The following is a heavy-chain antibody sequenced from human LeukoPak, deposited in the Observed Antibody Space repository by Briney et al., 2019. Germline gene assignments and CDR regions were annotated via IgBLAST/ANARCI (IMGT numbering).Heavy chain of an antibody. CDR1: GGSFSGYY. Sequence: SETLSLTCAVYGGSFSGYYCSWIRQPPGKGLEWSGEINHSGSTNYNPSLKSRVPISVDTSKIQFSLKLSSVTAADTAVYYCAREPLRITIFGGAPRNYMDVWGKGTTVTVSS. CDR3: AREPLRITIFGGAPRNYMDV. D-gene: IGHD3-3*01. CDR2: INHSGST. J-gene: IGHJ6*03. V-gene: IGHV4-34*01.